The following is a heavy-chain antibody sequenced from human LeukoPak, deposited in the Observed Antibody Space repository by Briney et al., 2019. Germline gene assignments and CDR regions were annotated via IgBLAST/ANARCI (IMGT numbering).Heavy chain of an antibody. V-gene: IGHV3-21*01. Sequence: GGSLRLSCAASGFTFSSYSMNWVRQAPGKGLEWVSPISSSSSYIYYADSVKGRFTISRDNAKNSLYLQMNSLRAEDTAVYYCARDPGVVPAARHFDYWGQGTLVTVSS. CDR2: ISSSSSYI. CDR1: GFTFSSYS. CDR3: ARDPGVVPAARHFDY. D-gene: IGHD2-2*01. J-gene: IGHJ4*02.